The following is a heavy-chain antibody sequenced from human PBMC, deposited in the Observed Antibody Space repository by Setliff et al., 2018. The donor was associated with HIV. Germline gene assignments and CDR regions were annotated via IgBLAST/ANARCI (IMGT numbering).Heavy chain of an antibody. Sequence: GESLKISCKGFGYRFTSYWIGWARHMPGKGPEWMGILSPSASATRYSPSFQGQVTISADKSSRIAYLQWNSLKASDTAMYYCARCSGSYPCDGMDVWGKGTTGT. V-gene: IGHV5-51*01. CDR3: ARCSGSYPCDGMDV. CDR1: GYRFTSYW. CDR2: LSPSASAT. D-gene: IGHD1-26*01. J-gene: IGHJ6*03.